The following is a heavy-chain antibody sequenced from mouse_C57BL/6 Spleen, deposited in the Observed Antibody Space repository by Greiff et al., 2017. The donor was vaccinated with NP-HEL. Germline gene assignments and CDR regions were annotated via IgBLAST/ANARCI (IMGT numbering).Heavy chain of an antibody. CDR1: GYTFTDYE. Sequence: VQLQESGAELVRPGASVTLSCKASGYTFTDYEMHWVKQTPVHGLEWIGAIDPETGGTAYNQKFKGKAILTADKSSSTAYMELRSLTSEDSAVYYCTRDYSNYYAMDCWGHGASVTVAS. D-gene: IGHD2-5*01. V-gene: IGHV1-15*01. J-gene: IGHJ4*01. CDR2: IDPETGGT. CDR3: TRDYSNYYAMDC.